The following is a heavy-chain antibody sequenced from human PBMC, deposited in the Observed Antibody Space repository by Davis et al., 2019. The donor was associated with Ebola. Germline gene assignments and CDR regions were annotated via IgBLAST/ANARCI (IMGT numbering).Heavy chain of an antibody. V-gene: IGHV4-30-2*03. Sequence: MPSETLSLTCAVSGGSISSGGYSWSWIRQPPGKGLEWIAYIYRSGSTYYNPSLKSRVTISVDTSKNQFSLKLSSVTAADTAVYYCAGRISSGWHYWYFDLWGRGTLVTVSS. CDR2: IYRSGST. CDR3: AGRISSGWHYWYFDL. CDR1: GGSISSGGYS. D-gene: IGHD6-19*01. J-gene: IGHJ2*01.